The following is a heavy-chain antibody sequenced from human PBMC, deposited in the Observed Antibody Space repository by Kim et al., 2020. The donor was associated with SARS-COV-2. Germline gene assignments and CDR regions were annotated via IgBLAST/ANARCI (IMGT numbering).Heavy chain of an antibody. CDR2: IIPIFGTA. Sequence: SVKVSCKASGGTFSSYAISWVRQAPGQGLEWMGGIIPIFGTANYAQKFQGRVTITADESTSTAYMELSSLRSEDTAVYYCARAIVATDYYYYYMDVWGKGTTVTVSS. V-gene: IGHV1-69*13. CDR3: ARAIVATDYYYYYMDV. CDR1: GGTFSSYA. J-gene: IGHJ6*03. D-gene: IGHD5-12*01.